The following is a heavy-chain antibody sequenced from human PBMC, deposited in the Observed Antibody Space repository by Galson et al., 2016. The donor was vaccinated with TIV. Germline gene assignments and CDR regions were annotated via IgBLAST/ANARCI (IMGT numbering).Heavy chain of an antibody. Sequence: SLRLSCAASGFTFSRYAMSWVRQAPGKGLEWVSAISDSGSSSGPFYADSVKGRFTISRDDSRNAMYLQMNSLRAADTAVYYCLRGPPPGYAGTYGPDSWGQGTLVTVSS. CDR1: GFTFSRYA. D-gene: IGHD3-10*01. CDR3: LRGPPPGYAGTYGPDS. CDR2: ISDSGSSSGP. J-gene: IGHJ4*02. V-gene: IGHV3-23*01.